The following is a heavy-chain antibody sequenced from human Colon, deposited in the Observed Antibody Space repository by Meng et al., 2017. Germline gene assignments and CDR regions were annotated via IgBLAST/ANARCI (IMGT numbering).Heavy chain of an antibody. D-gene: IGHD3-10*01. V-gene: IGHV4-61*01. CDR3: AMFYGSVSLGVHDY. CDR1: GGFSSGSRSY. J-gene: IGHJ4*02. CDR2: IRVSGIC. Sequence: HVELQVADAGLVTPSVVLSAAGNSAGGFSSGSRSYGSWIRQPPGEGLGWIMLIRVSGICKENPSLKSRVTMAVVTSKNQVCLRRTCVTAADSDVYYCAMFYGSVSLGVHDYWGQGTLVTVSS.